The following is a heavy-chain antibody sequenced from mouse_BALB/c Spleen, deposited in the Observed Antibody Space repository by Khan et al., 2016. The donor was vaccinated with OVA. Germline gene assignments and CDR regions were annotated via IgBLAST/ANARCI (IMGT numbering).Heavy chain of an antibody. CDR1: GFTFSSYG. CDR2: ISSGGHYT. Sequence: EVELVESGGDLVKPGGSLKLSCAASGFTFSSYGMSWVRQTPDKRLEWVATISSGGHYTYFPDSVRGRFTISRDNAKNTLYLQMSSLKSEDTAMYYCARTITTDKGDYYAIDYWGQGTLVTVSS. J-gene: IGHJ4*01. V-gene: IGHV5-6*01. CDR3: ARTITTDKGDYYAIDY. D-gene: IGHD1-1*01.